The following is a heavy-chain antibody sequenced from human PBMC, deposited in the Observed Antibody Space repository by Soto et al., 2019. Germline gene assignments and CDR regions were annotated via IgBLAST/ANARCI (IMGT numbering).Heavy chain of an antibody. V-gene: IGHV4-34*01. Sequence: SETLSLTCAVYGGSFSGYYWSWIRQPPGKGLEWIGEINHSGSTNYNPSLKSRVTISVDTSKNQFSLKLSSVTAADTAVYYCARGKSPGYWGQGTLVTVSS. CDR3: ARGKSPGY. J-gene: IGHJ4*02. CDR1: GGSFSGYY. CDR2: INHSGST.